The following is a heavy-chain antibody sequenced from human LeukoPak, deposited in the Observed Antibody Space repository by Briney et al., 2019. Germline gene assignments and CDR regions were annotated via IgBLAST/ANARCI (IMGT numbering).Heavy chain of an antibody. CDR3: ARAWRSRDWFDP. V-gene: IGHV3-30*04. CDR1: GLTFSSYA. J-gene: IGHJ5*02. CDR2: ISYDGSNK. D-gene: IGHD5-24*01. Sequence: GGSLRLSCAASGLTFSSYAMHWVRQAPGKGLEWVAVISYDGSNKYYADSVKGRFTISRDNSKNTLYLQMNSLRAEDTAVYYCARAWRSRDWFDPWGQGTLVTVSS.